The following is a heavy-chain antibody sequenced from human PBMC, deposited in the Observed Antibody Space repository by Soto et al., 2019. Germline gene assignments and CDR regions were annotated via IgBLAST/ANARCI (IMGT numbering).Heavy chain of an antibody. D-gene: IGHD1-7*01. CDR1: GYTFTSYG. CDR3: ARDRGYNWNYGWFDP. Sequence: QVQLEQSGAEVKKPGASVKVYCKASGYTFTSYGISWVRQAPGQGLEWMGRISGYNGNTNYAQKFQGRVTMTTGTTTRTAYMELRRLRSDDTGVYYCARDRGYNWNYGWFDPWGQGTLVTVSS. V-gene: IGHV1-18*01. CDR2: ISGYNGNT. J-gene: IGHJ5*02.